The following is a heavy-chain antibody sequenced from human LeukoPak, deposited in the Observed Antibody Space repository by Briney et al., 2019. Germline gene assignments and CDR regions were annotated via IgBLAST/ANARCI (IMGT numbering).Heavy chain of an antibody. CDR2: ISDSGTNT. V-gene: IGHV3-23*01. Sequence: GGSLRLSCAASGFTFGSYAMSWVRQAPGKGLEWLSVISDSGTNTYYADSVKGRVTISRDNSKNTLYLQMNSLRAEDTAVYYCAKGRVGATAMGALHYWGQGTLVTVSS. CDR1: GFTFGSYA. CDR3: AKGRVGATAMGALHY. D-gene: IGHD1-26*01. J-gene: IGHJ4*02.